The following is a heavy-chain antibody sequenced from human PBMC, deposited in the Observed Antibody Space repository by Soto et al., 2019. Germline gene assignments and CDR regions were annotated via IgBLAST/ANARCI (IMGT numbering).Heavy chain of an antibody. CDR1: GGSISSYY. J-gene: IGHJ4*02. CDR3: ARAVEMYASGWYYFDY. CDR2: IYYSEST. Sequence: QVQLQESGPGLVKPSETLSLTCTVSGGSISSYYWSWIRQPPGKGLEWIGFIYYSESTNYNPSLQSRVNISVDTSNNQLSLRLTSVTAADTAVYYWARAVEMYASGWYYFDYWGQGTLVTVSS. V-gene: IGHV4-59*01. D-gene: IGHD6-19*01.